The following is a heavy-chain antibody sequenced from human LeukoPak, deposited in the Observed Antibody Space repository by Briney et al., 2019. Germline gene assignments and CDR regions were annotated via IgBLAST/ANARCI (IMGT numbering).Heavy chain of an antibody. CDR3: ARDGDYSNYGTDY. Sequence: GGSLRFSCAASGFTVSSNYRSWVRQAPGKGLEWVSVIYSSGSTYYADSVKGRFTISRDNSKNTLYLQMNSLRAEDTAVYYCARDGDYSNYGTDYWGQGTLVTVSS. CDR1: GFTVSSNY. D-gene: IGHD4-11*01. V-gene: IGHV3-66*01. CDR2: IYSSGST. J-gene: IGHJ4*02.